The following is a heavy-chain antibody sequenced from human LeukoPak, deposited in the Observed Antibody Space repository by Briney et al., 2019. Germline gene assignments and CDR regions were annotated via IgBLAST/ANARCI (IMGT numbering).Heavy chain of an antibody. Sequence: GGSLRLSCAASGFTVSNSYMSWVRQAPGKGLEWVSTIYSGGSTYYADSVRGRLTISRDTSKNTLYLQMNSLSADDTAIYYCALGGSGWPYRFGYWGQGALVTVSS. CDR2: IYSGGST. CDR1: GFTVSNSY. J-gene: IGHJ4*02. CDR3: ALGGSGWPYRFGY. V-gene: IGHV3-53*01. D-gene: IGHD6-19*01.